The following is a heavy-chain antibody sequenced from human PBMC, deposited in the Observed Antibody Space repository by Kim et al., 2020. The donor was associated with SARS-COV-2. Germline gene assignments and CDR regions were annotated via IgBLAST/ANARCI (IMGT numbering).Heavy chain of an antibody. CDR2: ISGSGGST. CDR3: AKRRIAAAATPRQDYYFDY. V-gene: IGHV3-23*01. D-gene: IGHD6-13*01. Sequence: GGSLRLSCAASGFTFSSYAMSWVRQAPGKGLEWVSAISGSGGSTYYADSVKGRFTISRDNSKNTLYLQMNSLRAEDTAVYYCAKRRIAAAATPRQDYYFDYWGQGTLVTVSS. J-gene: IGHJ4*02. CDR1: GFTFSSYA.